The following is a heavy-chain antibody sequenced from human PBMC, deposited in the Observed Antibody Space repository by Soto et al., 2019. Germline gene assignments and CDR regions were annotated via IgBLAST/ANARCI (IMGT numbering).Heavy chain of an antibody. V-gene: IGHV4-59*13. J-gene: IGHJ4*02. Sequence: QVHLQESGPGLVKPSETLSLTCTGSGLSITNNYWSWIRPAPGKGLEWIGYIYYTGNTNYDPPLKSRVTMSLDTSKNQFSLNLASLTAAATAIYYCARATWYSEYSGQGTLVIVSS. CDR3: ARATWYSEY. CDR1: GLSITNNY. CDR2: IYYTGNT.